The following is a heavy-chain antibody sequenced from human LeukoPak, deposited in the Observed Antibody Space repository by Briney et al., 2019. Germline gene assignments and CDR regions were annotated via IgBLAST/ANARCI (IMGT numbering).Heavy chain of an antibody. CDR3: ARELPREVTLDY. V-gene: IGHV3-74*01. J-gene: IGHJ4*02. Sequence: GGSLRLSCAASGFTLTSYEMHWVRQAPGKGLVWVSRISSDGSRAGYADSVKGRFTISRDNAKSTLYLQMNSLRAEDTAIYYCARELPREVTLDYWGQGTLVTVSS. CDR2: ISSDGSRA. D-gene: IGHD2-21*02. CDR1: GFTLTSYE.